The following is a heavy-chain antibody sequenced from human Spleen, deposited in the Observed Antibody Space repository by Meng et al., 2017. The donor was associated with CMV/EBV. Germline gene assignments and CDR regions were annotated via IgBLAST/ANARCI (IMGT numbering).Heavy chain of an antibody. D-gene: IGHD5-18*01. V-gene: IGHV3-7*01. J-gene: IGHJ6*02. CDR1: GFIFSSYR. Sequence: GESLKISCAGSGFIFSSYRMSWVRQAPGKGLEWVANINQDGSEKYYVDSLKGRFTISRDNAKNSLYLEMNSLRAEDTAVYYCARDPLGYRYDPVWYSYGMDVWGQGTTVTVSS. CDR3: ARDPLGYRYDPVWYSYGMDV. CDR2: INQDGSEK.